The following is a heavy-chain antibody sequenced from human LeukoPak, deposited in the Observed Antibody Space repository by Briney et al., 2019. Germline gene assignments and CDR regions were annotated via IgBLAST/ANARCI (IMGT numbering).Heavy chain of an antibody. CDR2: ISYDGSNK. CDR1: GFTFSSYA. V-gene: IGHV3-30-3*01. J-gene: IGHJ4*02. CDR3: ARGGYYSSSSLFVDY. D-gene: IGHD6-6*01. Sequence: GRSLRLYCAASGFTFSSYAMHWVRQAPGKGLEWVAVISYDGSNKYYADSVKGRFTISRDNSKNTLYLQMNSLRAEDTAVYYCARGGYYSSSSLFVDYWGQGTLVTVSS.